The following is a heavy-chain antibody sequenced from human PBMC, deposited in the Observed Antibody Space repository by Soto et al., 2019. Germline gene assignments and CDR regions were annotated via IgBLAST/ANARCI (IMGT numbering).Heavy chain of an antibody. CDR2: IYYSGST. Sequence: QVQLQESGPGLVKPSQTLSLTCTVSGGSISSGGYYWSWIRQHPGKRLEWIGYIYYSGSTYYNPSLNSRVTIAVDTSQPEFSLKLCSVTAADTAVYYCSRVLPSDGDYPIFDYWGQETLVTVS. D-gene: IGHD4-17*01. V-gene: IGHV4-31*03. CDR1: GGSISSGGYY. CDR3: SRVLPSDGDYPIFDY. J-gene: IGHJ4*02.